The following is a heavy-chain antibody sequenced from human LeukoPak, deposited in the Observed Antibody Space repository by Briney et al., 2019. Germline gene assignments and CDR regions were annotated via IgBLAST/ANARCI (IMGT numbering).Heavy chain of an antibody. J-gene: IGHJ5*02. V-gene: IGHV3-33*06. D-gene: IGHD6-13*01. CDR3: AKAEGYSSSSNWFDP. CDR2: IWYDGSNK. CDR1: GFTFSSYG. Sequence: GGSLRLSCAASGFTFSSYGMHWVRQAPGKGLEWVAVIWYDGSNKYYADSVKGRFTISRDNSKNTLYLQMNSLRAEDTAVYYCAKAEGYSSSSNWFDPWGQGTLVTVSS.